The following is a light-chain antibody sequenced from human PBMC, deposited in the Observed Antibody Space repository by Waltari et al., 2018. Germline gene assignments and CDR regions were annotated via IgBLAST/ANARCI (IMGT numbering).Light chain of an antibody. CDR1: QSVGRY. Sequence: EIVLTQSPGTLSLSPGERATLSCRASQSVGRYLAGYQQKPGQAPRLLIYDASTRATGIPDRVSDSGSGMDFSLTISRLESEDFAVYYCQKYVNVPATFGQGTKVEIK. CDR2: DAS. J-gene: IGKJ1*01. CDR3: QKYVNVPAT. V-gene: IGKV3-20*01.